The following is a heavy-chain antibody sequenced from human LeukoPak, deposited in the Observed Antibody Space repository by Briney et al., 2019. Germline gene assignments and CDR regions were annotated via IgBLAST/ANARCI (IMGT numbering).Heavy chain of an antibody. V-gene: IGHV3-23*01. CDR2: IGGSGGGT. CDR1: GFTFSTYG. D-gene: IGHD5-18*01. J-gene: IGHJ6*03. Sequence: GGSLRLSCAASGFTFSTYGMSWVRQAPGKGLEWVSAIGGSGGGTYYADSVKGRFTISRDNSKNSLYLQMNSLRAEDTALYYCARVESGYSDYFYYYMDVWGKGTTVTISS. CDR3: ARVESGYSDYFYYYMDV.